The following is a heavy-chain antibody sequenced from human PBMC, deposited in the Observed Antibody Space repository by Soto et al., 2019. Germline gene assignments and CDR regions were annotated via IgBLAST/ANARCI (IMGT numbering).Heavy chain of an antibody. CDR1: GFTFSSYN. V-gene: IGHV3-21*01. CDR2: ISSSSNYI. J-gene: IGHJ4*02. CDR3: ARGDIRAAGAY. D-gene: IGHD6-13*01. Sequence: GGSLRLSCAASGFTFSSYNMNWVRQAPGKGLEWVSSISSSSNYIYYADSVKGRFTISRNNAKNSLYLQMNSLRAEDTAVYYCARGDIRAAGAYWGQGTLVTVSS.